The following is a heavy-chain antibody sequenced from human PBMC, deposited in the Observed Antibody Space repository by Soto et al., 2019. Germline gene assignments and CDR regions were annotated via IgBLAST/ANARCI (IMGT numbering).Heavy chain of an antibody. CDR2: IYYNGNT. CDR1: GGSLIRRDYY. D-gene: IGHD5-12*01. CDR3: ARGFGGYSWFDP. V-gene: IGHV4-39*01. Sequence: SETLSLTCIVSGGSLIRRDYYRAWLRQPPGKGLEWIATIYYNGNTYYNPSLKSRLTISVDTSKNQFSLKLTSVTAADTAIYYCARGFGGYSWFDPWGQGSLV. J-gene: IGHJ5*02.